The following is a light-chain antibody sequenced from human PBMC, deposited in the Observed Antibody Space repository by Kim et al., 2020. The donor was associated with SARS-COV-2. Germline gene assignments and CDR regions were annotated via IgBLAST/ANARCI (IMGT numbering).Light chain of an antibody. CDR1: QTISNY. CDR3: RQSDSVFT. J-gene: IGKJ3*01. CDR2: GAS. V-gene: IGKV1-39*01. Sequence: SASVGDRVTITCRASQTISNYLNWYQQKPGQAPKLLIYGASSLPSGVPSRFSDSGSGTHFTLTISSLQPEDFATYYCRQSDSVFTFGPGTKVDIK.